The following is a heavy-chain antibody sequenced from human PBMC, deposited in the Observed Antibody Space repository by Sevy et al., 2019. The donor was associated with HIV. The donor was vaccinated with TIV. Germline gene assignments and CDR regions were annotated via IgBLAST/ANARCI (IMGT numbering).Heavy chain of an antibody. D-gene: IGHD3-22*01. CDR2: ISYDGSNK. CDR3: ARGPTYYYDSSRYDWFDP. J-gene: IGHJ5*02. CDR1: GFTFSSFA. V-gene: IGHV3-30-3*01. Sequence: GGSLRLSCAASGFTFSSFAMHWVRQAPDKGLEWAAVISYDGSNKYYADSVKGRFTISRDNSENTLYLRMNSLRAEDTAVYYCARGPTYYYDSSRYDWFDPWGQGTLVTVSS.